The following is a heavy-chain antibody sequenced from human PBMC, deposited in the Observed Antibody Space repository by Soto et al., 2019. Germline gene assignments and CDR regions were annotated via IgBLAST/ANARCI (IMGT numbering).Heavy chain of an antibody. Sequence: QVQLVESGGGVVQPGRSLRLSCAASGFTSSSYGMHWVRQAPGKGLEWVAVISYDGSNKYYADSVKGRFTISRDNSKNTLYLQMNSLRAEDTAVYYCAKAPAIVLVPAAMGGDYWGQGTLVTVSS. V-gene: IGHV3-30*18. CDR3: AKAPAIVLVPAAMGGDY. J-gene: IGHJ4*02. D-gene: IGHD2-2*01. CDR2: ISYDGSNK. CDR1: GFTSSSYG.